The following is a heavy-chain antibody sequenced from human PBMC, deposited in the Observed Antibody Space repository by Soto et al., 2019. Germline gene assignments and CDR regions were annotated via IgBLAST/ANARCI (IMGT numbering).Heavy chain of an antibody. CDR2: ISWNTDTK. D-gene: IGHD6-13*01. CDR3: AKRAADWYFDL. CDR1: GFTFDAYA. J-gene: IGHJ2*01. V-gene: IGHV3-9*01. Sequence: EVQLVESGGGLVQPGRSLRLSCAASGFTFDAYAMHWFRQSPGKGLEWVSGISWNTDTKVYADSVRGRFTISRDNAKNSLYLQMNSLRADDTALYFCAKRAADWYFDLWGRGTLVAVSS.